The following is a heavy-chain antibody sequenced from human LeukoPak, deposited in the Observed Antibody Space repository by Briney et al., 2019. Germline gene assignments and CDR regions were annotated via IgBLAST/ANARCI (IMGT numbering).Heavy chain of an antibody. J-gene: IGHJ4*02. Sequence: GGSLRLSCVASGLNFGNYWMDWVRQAPGKGLGWVGNINQDGSAKYYVDSVKGRFTISRDNAERSLYLHMNSLRAEDTAIYYCARDFESWGQGALVTVSS. V-gene: IGHV3-7*03. CDR1: GLNFGNYW. CDR2: INQDGSAK. CDR3: ARDFES.